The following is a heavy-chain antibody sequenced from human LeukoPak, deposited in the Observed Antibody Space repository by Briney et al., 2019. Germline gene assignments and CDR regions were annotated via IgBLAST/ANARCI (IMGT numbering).Heavy chain of an antibody. V-gene: IGHV4-38-2*02. D-gene: IGHD6-6*01. CDR1: GYSISSGYY. CDR3: ARSKPVEIGSSDY. CDR2: IYHSGST. J-gene: IGHJ4*02. Sequence: PSETLSLTCTVSGYSISSGYYWGWIRQPPGKGLEWIGSIYHSGSTYYNPSLKSRVTISVDTSKNQFSLKLSSVTAADTAVYYCARSKPVEIGSSDYWGQGTLVTVSS.